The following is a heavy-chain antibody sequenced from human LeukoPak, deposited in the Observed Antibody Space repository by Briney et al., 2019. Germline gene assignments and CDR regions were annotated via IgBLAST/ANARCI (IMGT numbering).Heavy chain of an antibody. CDR3: ARDPSYAAGDYFDY. J-gene: IGHJ4*02. D-gene: IGHD6-13*01. CDR1: GGSFSGYY. Sequence: SETLSLTCAVYGGSFSGYYWSWIRQPPGKGLEWIGEINHSGSTNYNPSLKSRVTISVDTSKNQFSLKLSSVTAADTAVYYCARDPSYAAGDYFDYWGQGTLVTVSS. V-gene: IGHV4-34*01. CDR2: INHSGST.